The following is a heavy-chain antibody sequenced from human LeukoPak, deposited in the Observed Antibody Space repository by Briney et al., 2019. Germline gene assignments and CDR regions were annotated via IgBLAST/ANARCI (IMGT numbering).Heavy chain of an antibody. D-gene: IGHD6-13*01. CDR3: ASGRAATGVDH. V-gene: IGHV4-4*07. J-gene: IGHJ4*02. Sequence: SETLSLTCTVSGDSISSYYWSWIRQPAGKGLEWIGRIYTSGSTNYNPSLKTRVTLSVDKSKNQFSLKLSSVTAADTAVYYCASGRAATGVDHWGQGTLVTVSS. CDR2: IYTSGST. CDR1: GDSISSYY.